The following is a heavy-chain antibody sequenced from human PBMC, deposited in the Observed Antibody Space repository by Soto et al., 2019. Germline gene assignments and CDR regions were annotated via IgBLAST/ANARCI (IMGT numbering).Heavy chain of an antibody. Sequence: QVQLGQTGAEGKKPGSSVKVSCRACGGTFSSYGFSWVRQAPGQGLEWMGGIIPIFGTANYAQKLQGRVTITADDATSTAYMALSSLRSEDTAMYYCARQSHYDGSGTYFRYYFDYWGQGTLVTVSS. J-gene: IGHJ4*02. CDR3: ARQSHYDGSGTYFRYYFDY. CDR1: GGTFSSYG. CDR2: IIPIFGTA. V-gene: IGHV1-69*01. D-gene: IGHD3-10*01.